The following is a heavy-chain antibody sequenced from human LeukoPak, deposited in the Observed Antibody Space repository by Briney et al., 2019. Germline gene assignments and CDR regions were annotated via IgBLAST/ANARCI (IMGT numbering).Heavy chain of an antibody. CDR1: GYTFSNSG. V-gene: IGHV1-3*01. CDR3: ARGRGLIGTSRFDP. D-gene: IGHD3-10*01. J-gene: IGHJ5*02. CDR2: INAGNGNR. Sequence: ASVKVSFKTSGYTFSNSGLHWVRQAPGQSLEWMRWINAGNGNRKYSQKFQDRLTITRDTSASTVYMELNSLKSEDTAMYFCARGRGLIGTSRFDPWGQGTLVIVSS.